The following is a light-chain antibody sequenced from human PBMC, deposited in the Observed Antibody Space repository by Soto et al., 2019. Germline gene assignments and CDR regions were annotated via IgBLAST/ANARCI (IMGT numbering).Light chain of an antibody. CDR1: QSIAHSDGRNY. J-gene: IGKJ2*01. V-gene: IGKV2-24*01. CDR3: MLATGYRPYT. CDR2: QVS. Sequence: DIVLTQTPLSSPVTLGQPASISSSNSQSIAHSDGRNYLSWFHQRPGQPPRLLIHQVSNRLSGVPVRVSGGGAGTDFTLTISRVEAEDGGIYFCMLATGYRPYTFGQGTKLEI.